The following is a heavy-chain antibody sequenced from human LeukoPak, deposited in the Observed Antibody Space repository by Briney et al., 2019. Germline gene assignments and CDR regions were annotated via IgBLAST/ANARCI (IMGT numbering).Heavy chain of an antibody. CDR2: ITDSGAST. Sequence: GGSLRLSCAASGFTFSSYGMSWVRQAPGKGLEWVSAITDSGASTYYTDPVKGRFTISRDNSDNTLYLQMNSLRAGDTAVYYCARCSGDTCYSRPPDYWGQGALVTVSS. D-gene: IGHD2-15*01. V-gene: IGHV3-23*01. CDR1: GFTFSSYG. CDR3: ARCSGDTCYSRPPDY. J-gene: IGHJ4*02.